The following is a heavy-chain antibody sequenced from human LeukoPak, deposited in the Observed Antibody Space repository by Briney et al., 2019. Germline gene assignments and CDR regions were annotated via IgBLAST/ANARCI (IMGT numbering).Heavy chain of an antibody. J-gene: IGHJ5*02. D-gene: IGHD1-26*01. CDR1: GGSISSSSYY. V-gene: IGHV4-39*01. CDR2: IYYSGST. CDR3: ARLLPSVGATDGVWFDP. Sequence: KPSETLSLTYTVSGGSISSSSYYWGWIRQPPGKGLEWIGSIYYSGSTYYNPSLKSRVTISVDTSKNQFSLKLSSVTAADTAVYYCARLLPSVGATDGVWFDPWGQGTLVTVSS.